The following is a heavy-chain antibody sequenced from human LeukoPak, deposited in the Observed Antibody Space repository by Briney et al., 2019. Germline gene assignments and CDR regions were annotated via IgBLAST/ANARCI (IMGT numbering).Heavy chain of an antibody. J-gene: IGHJ4*02. CDR2: ISGSGGST. CDR3: AKPWHSSGWYYDY. D-gene: IGHD6-19*01. CDR1: GFTFSSYA. Sequence: PGGSLRLSCAASGFTFSSYAMSWVRQAPGKGLEWVSVISGSGGSTYYADSVKGRFTISRDNSKHTLYLQMNSLRAEDTAVYYCAKPWHSSGWYYDYWGQGTLVTVSS. V-gene: IGHV3-23*01.